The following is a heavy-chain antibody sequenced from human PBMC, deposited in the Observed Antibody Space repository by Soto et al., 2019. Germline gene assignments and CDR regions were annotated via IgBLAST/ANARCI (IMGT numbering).Heavy chain of an antibody. CDR1: GGSFSGYY. CDR2: INHSGST. CDR3: ARGRIAAANFDY. V-gene: IGHV4-34*01. J-gene: IGHJ4*02. D-gene: IGHD6-13*01. Sequence: QVQLQQWGAGLLKPSETLSLTCAVYGGSFSGYYWSWIRQPPGKGLEWIGEINHSGSTNYNPSLKSRVTISVDTSKNHFSLKLSSVTAADTAVYYCARGRIAAANFDYWGQGTLVTVSS.